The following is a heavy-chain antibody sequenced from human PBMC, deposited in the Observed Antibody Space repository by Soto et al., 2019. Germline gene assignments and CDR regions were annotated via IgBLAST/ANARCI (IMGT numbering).Heavy chain of an antibody. CDR3: AKGVFFEVNNWLGDF. CDR2: MSGTGGRT. Sequence: VQLLESGGGLVQPGGSLRLSCAASGFTFSSYAMSWVRQAPGKGLEWVSGMSGTGGRTYYADSVKGRFTVSRDNSKNTLYLQMNSLRAEDTAVYFCAKGVFFEVNNWLGDFWGKGTLVTVSS. CDR1: GFTFSSYA. J-gene: IGHJ4*02. D-gene: IGHD1-20*01. V-gene: IGHV3-23*01.